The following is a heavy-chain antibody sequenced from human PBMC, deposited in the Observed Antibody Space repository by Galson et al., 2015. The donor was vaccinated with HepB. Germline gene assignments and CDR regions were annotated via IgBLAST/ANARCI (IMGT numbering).Heavy chain of an antibody. CDR1: GYTFTGYY. V-gene: IGHV1-2*02. CDR2: INPNSGGA. J-gene: IGHJ6*03. D-gene: IGHD3-16*02. CDR3: ARDGRTFGGVIVYYYMDV. Sequence: SVKVSCKASGYTFTGYYMHWVRQAPGQGLEWMGWINPNSGGANYAQKFQGRVTMTRDTSISTAYMELSRLRSDDTAVYYCARDGRTFGGVIVYYYMDVWGKGTRSPSP.